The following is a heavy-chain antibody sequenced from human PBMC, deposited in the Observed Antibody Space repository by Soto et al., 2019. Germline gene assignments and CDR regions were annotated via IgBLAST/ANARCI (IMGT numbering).Heavy chain of an antibody. D-gene: IGHD3-9*01. CDR1: RFSVTRHA. CDR3: AKDVYFDSYYFDQ. Sequence: QVQLVESGGGVGQPGRSLRLSCAASRFSVTRHAMHWVRQAPGKGLEWVAVISHDGRQKHYIDSVRGRFTLSRDESDNTVYLQMNSLRREDTAMYYCAKDVYFDSYYFDQWGQGTLVTVSS. CDR2: ISHDGRQK. J-gene: IGHJ4*02. V-gene: IGHV3-30*04.